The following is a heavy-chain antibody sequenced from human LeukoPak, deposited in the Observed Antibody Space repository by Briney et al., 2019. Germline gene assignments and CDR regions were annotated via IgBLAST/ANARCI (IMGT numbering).Heavy chain of an antibody. V-gene: IGHV3-21*04. CDR2: I. J-gene: IGHJ4*02. D-gene: IGHD2-2*01. Sequence: GGSLRLSCAASGFTFSSYSMNWVRQAPGKGLEWVSSIYYADSVKGRFTISRDNAKNSLYLQMNSLRAEDTAVYYCARDPTYCSSTSCHGAFDYWGQGTLVTVSS. CDR1: GFTFSSYS. CDR3: ARDPTYCSSTSCHGAFDY.